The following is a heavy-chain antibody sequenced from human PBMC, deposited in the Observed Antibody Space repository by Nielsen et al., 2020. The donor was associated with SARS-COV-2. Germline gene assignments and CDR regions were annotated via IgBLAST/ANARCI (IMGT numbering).Heavy chain of an antibody. CDR1: GFTISTYG. CDR3: ARDGGIDY. V-gene: IGHV3-21*01. CDR2: ISSST. Sequence: GESLKISCVVSGFTISTYGMSWVRQAPGKGLEWVSAISSSTYYADSVKGRFTISRDNAKNSLYLQMNSLRAEDTAVYYCARDGGIDYWGQGTLVTVSS. D-gene: IGHD4-23*01. J-gene: IGHJ4*02.